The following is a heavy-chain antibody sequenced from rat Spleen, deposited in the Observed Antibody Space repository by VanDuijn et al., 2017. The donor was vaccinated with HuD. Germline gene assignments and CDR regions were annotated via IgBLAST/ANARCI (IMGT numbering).Heavy chain of an antibody. V-gene: IGHV3-1*01. D-gene: IGHD1-1*01. J-gene: IGHJ4*01. Sequence: EMQLQESGPGLVKPSQSLSLTCSVTGYSITSNYWAWIRKFPGNKMEWIGHISYSGSTSYNPSLKSRISITRDTSKNQFFLQLNSVTTEDTATYYCARFLHWYGGYYVFDVWGQGASVTVSS. CDR1: GYSITSNY. CDR3: ARFLHWYGGYYVFDV. CDR2: ISYSGST.